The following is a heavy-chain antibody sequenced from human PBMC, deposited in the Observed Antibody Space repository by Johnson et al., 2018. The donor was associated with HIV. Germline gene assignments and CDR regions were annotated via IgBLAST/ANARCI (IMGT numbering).Heavy chain of an antibody. Sequence: VQLVESGGGLVKPGGSLRLSCAVSGFSFSNYWMEWVRQAPGKGLVWVSRIKTDGSSTSYADSVKGRFTISRDSSKNTLYLQMNSLRVEDTAVYYCARALSRFGVSDAFDVWGQGTMVTVSS. J-gene: IGHJ3*01. CDR1: GFSFSNYW. CDR3: ARALSRFGVSDAFDV. D-gene: IGHD3-10*01. V-gene: IGHV3-74*02. CDR2: IKTDGSST.